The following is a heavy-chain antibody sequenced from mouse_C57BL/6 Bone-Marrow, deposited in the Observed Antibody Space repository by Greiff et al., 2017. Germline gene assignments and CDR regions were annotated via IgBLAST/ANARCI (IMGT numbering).Heavy chain of an antibody. J-gene: IGHJ2*01. Sequence: QVQLQQPGAELVRPGTSVKLSCKASGYTFTSYWMHWVKQRPGQGLEWIGVIDPSDSYTNYNQKFTGKATLTVDTSSSTAYMQLSSLTSEDSAVYYCARRLGQGYWGQGTTLTVSS. CDR1: GYTFTSYW. D-gene: IGHD4-1*01. CDR2: IDPSDSYT. CDR3: ARRLGQGY. V-gene: IGHV1-59*01.